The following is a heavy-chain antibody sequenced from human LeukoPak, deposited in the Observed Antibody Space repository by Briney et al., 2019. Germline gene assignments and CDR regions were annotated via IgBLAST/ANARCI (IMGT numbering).Heavy chain of an antibody. V-gene: IGHV4-59*01. CDR1: GGSISSYY. CDR3: ARTLYYYDSSGVQYYFDY. J-gene: IGHJ4*02. D-gene: IGHD3-22*01. CDR2: IYYSGST. Sequence: SETLSLTCTVSGGSISSYYWSWIRQPPGKGLEWIGYIYYSGSTNYNPPLKSRVTISVDTSKNQFSLKLSSVTAADTAVYYCARTLYYYDSSGVQYYFDYWGQGTLVTVSS.